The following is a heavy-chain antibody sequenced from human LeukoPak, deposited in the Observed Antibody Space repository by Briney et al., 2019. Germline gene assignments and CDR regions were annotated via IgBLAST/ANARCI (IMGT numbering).Heavy chain of an antibody. D-gene: IGHD3-10*01. CDR3: AVGLYYGSGNTYFDY. V-gene: IGHV3-23*01. CDR2: ISGSGGST. J-gene: IGHJ4*02. Sequence: PGGSLRLSCAASGFTFSSYAMSWVRQAPGKGLEWVSAISGSGGSTYYADSVKGRFTISRDNSKNTLYLQMNSLRAEDTAVYYCAVGLYYGSGNTYFDYWGQGTLVTVSS. CDR1: GFTFSSYA.